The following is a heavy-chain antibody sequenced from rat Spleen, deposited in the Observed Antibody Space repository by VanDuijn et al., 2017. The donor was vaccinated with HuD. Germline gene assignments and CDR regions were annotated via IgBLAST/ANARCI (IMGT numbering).Heavy chain of an antibody. V-gene: IGHV2S12*01. CDR1: GFSLTNNG. Sequence: QVQLKESGPGLVQPSQTLSLTCSVSGFSLTNNGVSWVRQPPGKGLEWIGTISSGGHTYYDSPLKSRLSISRDTSKSQVFLKMSSLKNDDTAIYFCTRDHSYWGSYYPGGFAYWGQGTLVTVS. J-gene: IGHJ3*01. D-gene: IGHD1-12*02. CDR3: TRDHSYWGSYYPGGFAY. CDR2: ISSGGHT.